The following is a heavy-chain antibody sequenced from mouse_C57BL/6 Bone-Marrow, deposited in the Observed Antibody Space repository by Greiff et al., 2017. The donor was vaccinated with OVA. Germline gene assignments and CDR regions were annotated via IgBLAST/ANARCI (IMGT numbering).Heavy chain of an antibody. CDR1: GYTFTSYW. Sequence: QVQLQQPGAELVRPGTSVKLSCKASGYTFTSYWMHWVKQRPGQGLEWIGVIDPSDSYTNYNQKFKGKATLTVDTSSSTAYMQLSSLISEDSAVYYCARGDPWFAYWGQGTLVTVSA. J-gene: IGHJ3*01. D-gene: IGHD3-3*01. CDR3: ARGDPWFAY. V-gene: IGHV1-59*01. CDR2: IDPSDSYT.